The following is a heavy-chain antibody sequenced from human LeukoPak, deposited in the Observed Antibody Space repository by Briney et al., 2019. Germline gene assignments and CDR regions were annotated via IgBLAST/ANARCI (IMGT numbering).Heavy chain of an antibody. CDR1: GGSISSHY. D-gene: IGHD3-9*01. CDR2: IYTSGSS. V-gene: IGHV4-4*07. J-gene: IGHJ5*02. Sequence: PSETQSLTCTVSGGSISSHYWSWIRQPAGKGLEWIGRIYTSGSSNHNPSLKSRVTMSVDTSKNQFSLKLSSVTAADTAVYYCAGEGHYDILTGYYTNNWFDPWGQGTLVTVSS. CDR3: AGEGHYDILTGYYTNNWFDP.